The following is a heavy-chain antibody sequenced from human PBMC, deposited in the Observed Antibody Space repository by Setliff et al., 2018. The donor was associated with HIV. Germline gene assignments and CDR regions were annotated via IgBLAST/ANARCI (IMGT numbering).Heavy chain of an antibody. CDR2: IKNRANGGTT. J-gene: IGHJ4*02. D-gene: IGHD2-15*01. CDR1: GFTFSDAW. CDR3: ATKGRDVYTLEAPG. V-gene: IGHV3-15*01. Sequence: GGSLRLSCAASGFTFSDAWMSWVRQAPGKGLEWVARIKNRANGGTTHYAAPVNGRFTISRDDSENTLYLHMNSLKTEDTAEYYCATKGRDVYTLEAPGWGQGTLVTVSS.